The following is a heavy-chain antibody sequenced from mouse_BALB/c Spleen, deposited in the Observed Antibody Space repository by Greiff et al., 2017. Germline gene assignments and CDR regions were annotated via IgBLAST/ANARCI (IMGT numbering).Heavy chain of an antibody. J-gene: IGHJ2*01. CDR2: ISYSGST. CDR3: ARGWLQYYFDD. V-gene: IGHV3-2*02. CDR1: GYSITSDYA. Sequence: EVKVEESGPGLVKPSQSLSLTCTVTGYSITSDYAWNWIRQFPGNKLEWMGYISYSGSTSYNPSLKSRISITRDTSKNQFFLQLNSVTTEDTATYYCARGWLQYYFDDWGQGTTLTVSS. D-gene: IGHD2-3*01.